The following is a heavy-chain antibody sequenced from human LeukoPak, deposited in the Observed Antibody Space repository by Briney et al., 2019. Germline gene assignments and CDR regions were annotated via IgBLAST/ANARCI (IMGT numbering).Heavy chain of an antibody. V-gene: IGHV5-51*01. Sequence: AESLKISCKGSGYSSTNYWIGWVRQMPGKGLQWIGIIYPGNSDTRYSSSFQGQITISADKATRTAYLQWSSLKALDTTKHYCARLQGYFERWSYAHCDYWGRGARVTVSS. D-gene: IGHD3-16*01. CDR2: IYPGNSDT. CDR1: GYSSTNYW. CDR3: ARLQGYFERWSYAHCDY. J-gene: IGHJ4*02.